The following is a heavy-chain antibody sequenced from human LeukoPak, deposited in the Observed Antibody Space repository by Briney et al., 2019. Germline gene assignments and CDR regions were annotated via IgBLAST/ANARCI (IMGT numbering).Heavy chain of an antibody. V-gene: IGHV5-51*01. J-gene: IGHJ4*02. CDR1: GYSFTSYW. Sequence: GEPLKISCKGSGYSFTSYWIAWVRQMPGKDLEWMGIIYPGDSDIRYSPSFQGQVTISADKSISTAYLQWGSLKATDTAMYYCARQGSYFDYWGQGTLVTVSS. CDR3: ARQGSYFDY. D-gene: IGHD3-10*01. CDR2: IYPGDSDI.